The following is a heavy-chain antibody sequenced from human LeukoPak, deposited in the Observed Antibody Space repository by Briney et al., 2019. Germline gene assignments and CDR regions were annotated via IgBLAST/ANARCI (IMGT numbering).Heavy chain of an antibody. CDR2: IKQDGSEK. CDR1: GFTFSSYW. D-gene: IGHD3-3*01. J-gene: IGHJ5*02. CDR3: ARDPFYMETSDFDRA. V-gene: IGHV3-7*01. Sequence: AGGSLRLSCAASGFTFSSYWMSWVRQAPGKGLEWVANIKQDGSEKYYVDSVKGRFTISRDNAKNSLYLQMNSLRAEDTAVYYCARDPFYMETSDFDRAWGQGTLVTVSS.